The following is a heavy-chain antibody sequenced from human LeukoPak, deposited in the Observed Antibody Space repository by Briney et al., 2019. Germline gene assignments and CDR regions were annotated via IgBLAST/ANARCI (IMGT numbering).Heavy chain of an antibody. D-gene: IGHD5-18*01. CDR2: ISGSGGST. CDR3: AKAPWEAYSYGPAPAEYFQH. J-gene: IGHJ1*01. CDR1: GFTFSSYA. Sequence: QAGGSLRLSCAASGFTFSSYAMSWVRQAPGKGLEWVSAISGSGGSTYYADSVKGRFTISRDNSKNTLYLQMNSLRAEDTAVYYCAKAPWEAYSYGPAPAEYFQHWGQGTLVTVSS. V-gene: IGHV3-23*01.